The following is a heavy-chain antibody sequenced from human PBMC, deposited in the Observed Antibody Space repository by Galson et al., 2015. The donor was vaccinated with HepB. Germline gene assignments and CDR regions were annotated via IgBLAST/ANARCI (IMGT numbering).Heavy chain of an antibody. Sequence: SLRLSCAASGFTFSSYAMHWVRQAPGKGLEWVAVISYDGSNKYYADSVKGRFTISRDNSKNTLYLQMNSLRAEDTAVYYCARAYSNYGSGSYYDAFDIWGQGTMVTVSS. CDR1: GFTFSSYA. V-gene: IGHV3-30*04. CDR3: ARAYSNYGSGSYYDAFDI. D-gene: IGHD3-10*01. J-gene: IGHJ3*02. CDR2: ISYDGSNK.